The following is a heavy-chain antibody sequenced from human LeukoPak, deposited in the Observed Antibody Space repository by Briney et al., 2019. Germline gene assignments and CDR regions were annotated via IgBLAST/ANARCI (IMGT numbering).Heavy chain of an antibody. CDR1: GGSISSGVYY. CDR2: IYYSGST. D-gene: IGHD6-13*01. Sequence: SQTLSLTCTVSGGSISSGVYYWSWIRQPPGKGLEWIGYIYYSGSTYYNPSLKSRVTISVDTSKNQFSLKLSSVTAADTAVYYCARVGSSSWYWFDPWGQGTLVTVSS. J-gene: IGHJ5*02. V-gene: IGHV4-30-4*08. CDR3: ARVGSSSWYWFDP.